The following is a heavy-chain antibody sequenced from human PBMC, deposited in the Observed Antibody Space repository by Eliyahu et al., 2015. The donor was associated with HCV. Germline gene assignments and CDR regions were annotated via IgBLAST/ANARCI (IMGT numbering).Heavy chain of an antibody. Sequence: LEWIGRIYTSGSTNYNPSLKGRVTISVDTSKTQFSLNLNSVTAADAAVYYCARGPAVRGVVDPGSSGPLDVWGQGTTVTVSS. D-gene: IGHD3-10*01. CDR2: IYTSGST. V-gene: IGHV4-61*02. J-gene: IGHJ6*02. CDR3: ARGPAVRGVVDPGSSGPLDV.